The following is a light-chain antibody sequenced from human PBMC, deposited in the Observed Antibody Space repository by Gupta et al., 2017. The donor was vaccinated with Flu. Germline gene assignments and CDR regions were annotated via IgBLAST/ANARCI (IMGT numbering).Light chain of an antibody. CDR1: NIGTRS. CDR2: EDS. CDR3: QVWDSSSNHPV. V-gene: IGLV3-21*02. J-gene: IGLJ3*02. Sequence: SYVLTQPPPVSVAPGQTARITCGGDNIGTRSVAWYQRKPGQAPVMVIYEDSDRPSGISERFSGSNAANTATLTISRVGAGDEADYYCQVWDSSSNHPVFGGGTKVTVL.